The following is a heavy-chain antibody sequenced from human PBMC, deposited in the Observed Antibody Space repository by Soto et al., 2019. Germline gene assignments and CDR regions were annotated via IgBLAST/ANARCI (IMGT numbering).Heavy chain of an antibody. Sequence: ASVKVSCKASGYTFTSYGISWVRQAPGQGLEWMGWISAYNGNTNYAQKLQGRVTMTTDTSTSTAYMELRSLRSDDTAVYYCAREGYYDILTGYPWYFDLWGRGTLVTVSS. CDR3: AREGYYDILTGYPWYFDL. CDR1: GYTFTSYG. CDR2: ISAYNGNT. J-gene: IGHJ2*01. V-gene: IGHV1-18*01. D-gene: IGHD3-9*01.